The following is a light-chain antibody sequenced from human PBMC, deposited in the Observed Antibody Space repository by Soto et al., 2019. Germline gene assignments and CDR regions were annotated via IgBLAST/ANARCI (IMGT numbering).Light chain of an antibody. Sequence: DIQMTQSPSSLSASVGDRVTITCRASQSNSSYLNWYQQKPGKAPKLLIYAASSLQSGVPSRFSGSASATDFTLTISRLQPEDFATYYCQQSYSTPWTFGQGTKVEIK. J-gene: IGKJ1*01. CDR3: QQSYSTPWT. CDR2: AAS. CDR1: QSNSSY. V-gene: IGKV1-39*01.